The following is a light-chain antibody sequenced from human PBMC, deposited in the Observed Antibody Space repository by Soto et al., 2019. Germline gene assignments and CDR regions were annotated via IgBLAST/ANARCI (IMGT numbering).Light chain of an antibody. CDR1: QRVSSN. CDR3: QQSHNWPLT. Sequence: EIVMTQSPATLSVSRGEKATLSCRASQRVSSNLAWYQQKPGQAPRLLIYDASTSATVIPARFSGSGSGTEFTLTISSLQSEDFAVYYCQQSHNWPLTFGGGTKVEIK. J-gene: IGKJ4*01. V-gene: IGKV3-15*01. CDR2: DAS.